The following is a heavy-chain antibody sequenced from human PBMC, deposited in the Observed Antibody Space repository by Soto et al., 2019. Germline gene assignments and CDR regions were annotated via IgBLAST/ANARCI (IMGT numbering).Heavy chain of an antibody. J-gene: IGHJ4*02. CDR2: INPNSGGT. D-gene: IGHD3-10*01. CDR3: ARDVKGSGSYYFDY. Sequence: QVQLVQSGAEVKKPGASVKVSCKASGYTVTGYYMHWVRQAPGQGLEWMGWINPNSGGTNYAQKFQGWVTMTRDTSISTAYMELSRLRSDDTAVYYCARDVKGSGSYYFDYWGQGTLVTVSS. CDR1: GYTVTGYY. V-gene: IGHV1-2*04.